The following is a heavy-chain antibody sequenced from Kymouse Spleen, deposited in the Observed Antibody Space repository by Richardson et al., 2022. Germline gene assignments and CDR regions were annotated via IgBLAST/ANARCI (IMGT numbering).Heavy chain of an antibody. CDR1: GGSISSSSYY. CDR3: ARHIVLMVYAMGSFDY. CDR2: IYYSGST. Sequence: QLQLQESGPGLVKPSETLSLTCTVSGGSISSSSYYWGWIRQPPGKGLEWIGSIYYSGSTYYNPSLKSRVTISVDTSKNQFSLKLSSVTAADTAVYYCARHIVLMVYAMGSFDYWGQGTLVTVSS. V-gene: IGHV4-39*01. J-gene: IGHJ4*02. D-gene: IGHD2-8*01.